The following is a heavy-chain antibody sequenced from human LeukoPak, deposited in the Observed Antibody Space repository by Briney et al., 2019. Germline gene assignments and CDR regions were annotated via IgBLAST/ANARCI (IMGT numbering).Heavy chain of an antibody. Sequence: GGSLRLSCEASGFTFDDYAMHWVRQAPGKGLEWVSSINWNSASIGYADSVKGRFTISRDNAKNTLYLQMNSLRAEDTAVYYCARRAGAYSHPYDYWGQGTLVTVSS. CDR3: ARRAGAYSHPYDY. D-gene: IGHD4/OR15-4a*01. CDR1: GFTFDDYA. V-gene: IGHV3-9*01. CDR2: INWNSASI. J-gene: IGHJ4*02.